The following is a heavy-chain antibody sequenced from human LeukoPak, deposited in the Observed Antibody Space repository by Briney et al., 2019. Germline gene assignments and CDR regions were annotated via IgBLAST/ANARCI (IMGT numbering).Heavy chain of an antibody. V-gene: IGHV3-33*06. CDR1: GFTFSSYG. CDR2: IWYDGSNK. J-gene: IGHJ4*02. Sequence: PGGSLRLSCAASGFTFSSYGMHWVRQAPGKGLEWVAVIWYDGSNKYYADSVKGRFTISRDNSKNTLYLQMNSLRAEDTAVYYCAKLVVVVGTIDYFDYWGQGTLVTVSS. D-gene: IGHD2-15*01. CDR3: AKLVVVVGTIDYFDY.